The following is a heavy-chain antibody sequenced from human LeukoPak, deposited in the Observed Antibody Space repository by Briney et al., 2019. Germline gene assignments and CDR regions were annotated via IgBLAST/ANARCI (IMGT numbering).Heavy chain of an antibody. Sequence: ASVKVSCKASGYTFTSYGISWVRQAPGQGLEWMGWISAYNGNTNYAQKLQGRVTMTTDTPTSTAYMELRSLRSDDTDVYYCARSLWFGESYYMDVWGKGTTVTVSS. CDR2: ISAYNGNT. CDR1: GYTFTSYG. CDR3: ARSLWFGESYYMDV. J-gene: IGHJ6*03. V-gene: IGHV1-18*01. D-gene: IGHD3-10*01.